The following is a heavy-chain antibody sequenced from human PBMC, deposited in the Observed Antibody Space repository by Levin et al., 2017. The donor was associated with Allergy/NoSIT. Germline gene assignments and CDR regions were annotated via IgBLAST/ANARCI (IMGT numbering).Heavy chain of an antibody. CDR3: ARVDGRNWFDT. J-gene: IGHJ5*02. Sequence: TTSETLSLTCTVSGDSITTGGFYWSWLRQFPGTGLEFLGYIYHSGNTDYNPSLKSRLTLSVDTSKNQFSLNLRSVSAADTAVYYCARVDGRNWFDTWGQGTLVTVSS. CDR1: GDSITTGGFY. CDR2: IYHSGNT. V-gene: IGHV4-31*03. D-gene: IGHD5-24*01.